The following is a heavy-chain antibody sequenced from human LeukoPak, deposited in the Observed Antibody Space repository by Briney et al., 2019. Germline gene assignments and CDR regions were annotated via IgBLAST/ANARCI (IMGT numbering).Heavy chain of an antibody. D-gene: IGHD5-12*01. CDR2: VSDGGGST. CDR1: GFNFGNYA. V-gene: IGHV3-23*01. Sequence: GGSLRLSCAASGFNFGNYAMSWVRQAPGKGLEWVPGVSDGGGSTHYADSVKGRFTISRDTSKNTLYLQMNSLRVEDTAIYFCATGGYSGLFLFNYWGQGTLVTVSS. CDR3: ATGGYSGLFLFNY. J-gene: IGHJ4*02.